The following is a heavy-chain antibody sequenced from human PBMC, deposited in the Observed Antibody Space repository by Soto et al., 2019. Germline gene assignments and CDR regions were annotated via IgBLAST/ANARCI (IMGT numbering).Heavy chain of an antibody. Sequence: ASVKVSCKASGYTFNSYGISWVRHAPGQGLEWMGWISAYNGNTNYAQKFQGRVTMTTDTSTSTVYMDLRSLRSNDTAVYYCARAKRGPVSNGTYFFAGLSALPIDHWGQGTLVTVSS. CDR1: GYTFNSYG. V-gene: IGHV1-18*01. D-gene: IGHD3-10*01. CDR3: ARAKRGPVSNGTYFFAGLSALPIDH. CDR2: ISAYNGNT. J-gene: IGHJ4*02.